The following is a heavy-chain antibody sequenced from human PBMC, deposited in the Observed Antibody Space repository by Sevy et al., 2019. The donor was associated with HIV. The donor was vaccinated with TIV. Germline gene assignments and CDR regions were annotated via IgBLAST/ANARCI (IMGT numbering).Heavy chain of an antibody. CDR2: IYYSGST. J-gene: IGHJ4*02. V-gene: IGHV4-59*01. CDR1: GGSINNDF. D-gene: IGHD6-13*01. Sequence: SETLSLTCTVSGGSINNDFWSWIRQPPGKGLEWIGYIYYSGSTNYNPSLKSRVTISVDTSKNQFSLKLSSVTAADTAVYYCARASIGAVGDFDYWGQGSMVTVSS. CDR3: ARASIGAVGDFDY.